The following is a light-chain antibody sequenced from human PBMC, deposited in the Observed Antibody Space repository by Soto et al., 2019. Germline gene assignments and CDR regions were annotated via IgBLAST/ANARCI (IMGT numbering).Light chain of an antibody. CDR3: QQYGSS. Sequence: IASTQSPGTISLPPGERAHLYCRTSQNVSNNYLAWYQQKPGQAPRLLIYDASNRAAGIPDRFSGSGSGTDFTLTISRLEPEDFAVYYCQQYGSSFGGGTKVDIK. CDR1: QNVSNNY. J-gene: IGKJ4*01. CDR2: DAS. V-gene: IGKV3-20*01.